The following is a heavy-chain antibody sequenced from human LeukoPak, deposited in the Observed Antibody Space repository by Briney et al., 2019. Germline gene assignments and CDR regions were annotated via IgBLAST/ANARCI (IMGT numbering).Heavy chain of an antibody. CDR1: GFTFSSYA. CDR2: ISGSGGST. Sequence: GGSLRLSCAASGFTFSSYAMSWVRQAPGKGLEWVSAISGSGGSTYYADSVKGRFTISRDNSKNTLYLQMNSLRAEDTAVYYCAKGTTMIVVVITTSDYWGQGTLVTVSS. J-gene: IGHJ4*02. CDR3: AKGTTMIVVVITTSDY. D-gene: IGHD3-22*01. V-gene: IGHV3-23*01.